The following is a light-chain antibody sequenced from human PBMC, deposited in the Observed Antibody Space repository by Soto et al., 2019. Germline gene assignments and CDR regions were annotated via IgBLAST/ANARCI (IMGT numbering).Light chain of an antibody. Sequence: QSALTQPASVSGSPGQSITISCTGTSSDVGGYNHVSWYQHHPGKAPKLIIHEVNNRPSGVSNRFSGSKSGNMASLTISGLQPEDEAVYYCNSFTARNTPVFGGGTKVTVL. CDR1: SSDVGGYNH. V-gene: IGLV2-14*01. CDR3: NSFTARNTPV. J-gene: IGLJ2*01. CDR2: EVN.